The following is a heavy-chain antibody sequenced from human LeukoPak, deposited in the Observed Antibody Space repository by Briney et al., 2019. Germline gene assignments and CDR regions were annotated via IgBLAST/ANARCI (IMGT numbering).Heavy chain of an antibody. D-gene: IGHD5-12*01. V-gene: IGHV1-2*02. Sequence: ASVKVSCKASGYTFTGYYMHWVRQAPGQGLEWMGWINPNSGGTNYAQKFQGRVTMTRDTSISTAYMELSRLRSDDTAVYYCARDGSGYDPYYFDYWGQGTLVTVSS. CDR3: ARDGSGYDPYYFDY. CDR1: GYTFTGYY. CDR2: INPNSGGT. J-gene: IGHJ4*02.